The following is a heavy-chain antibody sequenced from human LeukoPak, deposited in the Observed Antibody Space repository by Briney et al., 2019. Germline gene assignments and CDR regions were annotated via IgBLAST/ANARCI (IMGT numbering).Heavy chain of an antibody. CDR1: GFTFRTHT. V-gene: IGHV3-21*01. J-gene: IGHJ6*03. CDR3: ARDHRYYYMDV. CDR2: ISGIGSYI. Sequence: AGSLRLSCVASGFTFRTHTMNWVRQAPGKGLEWVSSISGIGSYIYYADSVKGRFTISRDNAKNSLYLQMNSLRAEDTAIYFCARDHRYYYMDVWGKGTTVTVSS.